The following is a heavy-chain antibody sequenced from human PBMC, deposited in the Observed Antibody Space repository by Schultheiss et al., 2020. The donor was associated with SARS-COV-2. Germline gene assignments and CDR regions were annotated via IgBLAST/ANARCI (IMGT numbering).Heavy chain of an antibody. CDR3: ARDESYYDSSGLDY. D-gene: IGHD3-22*01. CDR1: GFTFSSYN. V-gene: IGHV3-21*01. J-gene: IGHJ4*02. Sequence: GESLKISCAASGFTFSSYNMNWVRQAPGKGLEWVSSISSSSSYIYYADSVKGRFTISRDNAKNSLYLQMNSLRAEDTAVYFCARDESYYDSSGLDYWGQGTLVTVSS. CDR2: ISSSSSYI.